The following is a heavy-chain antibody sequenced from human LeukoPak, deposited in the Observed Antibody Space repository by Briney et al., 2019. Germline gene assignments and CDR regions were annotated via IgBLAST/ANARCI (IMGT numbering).Heavy chain of an antibody. D-gene: IGHD2-2*01. CDR2: ISAYNGMT. CDR1: GYTFTSYG. CDR3: AAHPHCSSTSCYPYYYYYYMDV. J-gene: IGHJ6*03. Sequence: GASVKASCKASGYTFTSYGISWVRQAPGQGLEWMGWISAYNGMTNYAQKLQGRVTMTTDTSTSTAYMELRSLRSDDTAVYYCAAHPHCSSTSCYPYYYYYYMDVWGKGTTVTVSS. V-gene: IGHV1-18*01.